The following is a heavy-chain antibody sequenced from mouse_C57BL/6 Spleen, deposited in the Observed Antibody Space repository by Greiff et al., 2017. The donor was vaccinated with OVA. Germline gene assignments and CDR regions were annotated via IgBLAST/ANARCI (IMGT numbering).Heavy chain of an antibody. CDR2: IYPPDGYT. Sequence: QVQLQQPGAELVMPGASVKLSCKASGYTFTSYWMHWVKQRPGQGLEWIGEIYPPDGYTNYNQKFKGKSTLTVDKSSSTAYMQLSSLTSEDSAVYYCARRGYGSGYDYYAMDYWGQGTSVTVSS. D-gene: IGHD1-1*01. J-gene: IGHJ4*01. CDR3: ARRGYGSGYDYYAMDY. V-gene: IGHV1-69*01. CDR1: GYTFTSYW.